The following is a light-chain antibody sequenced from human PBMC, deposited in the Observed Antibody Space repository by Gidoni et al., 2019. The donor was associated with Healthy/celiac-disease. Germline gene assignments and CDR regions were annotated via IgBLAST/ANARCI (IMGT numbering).Light chain of an antibody. CDR2: GAS. J-gene: IGKJ1*01. V-gene: IGKV3-20*01. CDR3: QQYGSSPGT. CDR1: QRVSSSY. Sequence: EIVLTQSPGTLSLSPGERATLSCRASQRVSSSYLAWYQQKPGQAPRLLIYGASSRATGIPDRFSGSGSGTDFTLTISGLEPEDFAVYYCQQYGSSPGTFGQXTKVEIK.